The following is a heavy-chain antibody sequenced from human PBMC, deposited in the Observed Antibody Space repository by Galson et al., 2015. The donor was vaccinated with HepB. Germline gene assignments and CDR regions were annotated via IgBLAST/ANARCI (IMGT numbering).Heavy chain of an antibody. CDR2: INPSGGST. Sequence: SVKVSCKASGYTFTSYYMHWVRQAPGQGLEWMGIINPSGGSTSYAQKLQGRVTMTRDTSTSTVYMELSSLRSEDTAVYYCARDWPLGTTVVTPVSYYYYGMDVWGQGTTVTVSS. V-gene: IGHV1-46*04. CDR1: GYTFTSYY. J-gene: IGHJ6*02. CDR3: ARDWPLGTTVVTPVSYYYYGMDV. D-gene: IGHD4-23*01.